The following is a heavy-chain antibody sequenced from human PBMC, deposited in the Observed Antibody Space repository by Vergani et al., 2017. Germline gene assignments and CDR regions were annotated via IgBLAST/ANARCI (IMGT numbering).Heavy chain of an antibody. CDR2: IYASGCT. V-gene: IGHV4-61*02. J-gene: IGHJ6*02. D-gene: IGHD3-10*01. Sequence: QVQLQESGPGLVKPSQTLSLTCTVSGGSISSGGFYWSWMRQPAGKGLEWIGRIYASGCTNYNASLKSRVTISVDTSKNQFSLRLNSVTAADTAVYYCARVMVRGVIALDVWGQGTTVSVSS. CDR1: GGSISSGGFY. CDR3: ARVMVRGVIALDV.